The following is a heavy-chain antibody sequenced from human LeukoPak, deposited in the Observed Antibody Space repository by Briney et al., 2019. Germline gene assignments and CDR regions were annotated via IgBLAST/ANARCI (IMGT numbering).Heavy chain of an antibody. CDR2: IIPIFGTA. D-gene: IGHD3-22*01. V-gene: IGHV1-69*13. Sequence: GASVKVSCKASGATFSSYAISWVRQAPGQGLEWMGGIIPIFGTANYAQKFQGRVTITADESTSTAYMELSSPRSEDTAVYYCARDSSGYYYRTGFDYWGQGTLVTVSS. CDR3: ARDSSGYYYRTGFDY. J-gene: IGHJ4*02. CDR1: GATFSSYA.